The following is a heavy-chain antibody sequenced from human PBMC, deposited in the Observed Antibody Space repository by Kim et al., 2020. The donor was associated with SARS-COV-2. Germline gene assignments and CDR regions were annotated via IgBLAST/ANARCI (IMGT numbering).Heavy chain of an antibody. CDR3: ASLMTTAVGMDV. J-gene: IGHJ6*02. CDR1: GGSISSSSYY. V-gene: IGHV4-39*01. D-gene: IGHD4-17*01. Sequence: SETLSLTCTVAGGSISSSSYYWGWIRQPPGKGLEWIGSIYYSGSTYYNPSLKSRVPISVDTSRNQFTLTLSSVTAADTAVYYCASLMTTAVGMDVWGQGTTVTVSS. CDR2: IYYSGST.